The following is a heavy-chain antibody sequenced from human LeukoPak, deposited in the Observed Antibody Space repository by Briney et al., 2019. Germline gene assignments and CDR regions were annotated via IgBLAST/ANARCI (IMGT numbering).Heavy chain of an antibody. CDR2: INQDGTEK. CDR3: ARVNARINDFDY. J-gene: IGHJ4*02. V-gene: IGHV3-7*01. CDR1: GFPFSTYW. Sequence: PGGSLRLSCAASGFPFSTYWMSWVRQAPGEGLEWVANINQDGTEKYYVDSVKGRFTISRDYAKNSLYLQMNSLRADDTAVYYCARVNARINDFDYWGQGTLVTVSS. D-gene: IGHD1-14*01.